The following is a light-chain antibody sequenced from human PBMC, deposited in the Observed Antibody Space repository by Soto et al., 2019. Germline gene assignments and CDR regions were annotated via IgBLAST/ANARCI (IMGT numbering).Light chain of an antibody. CDR2: GAS. J-gene: IGKJ1*01. CDR1: QSVSSSY. Sequence: EIVLTQSPGTLSLSPGERATLSCRASQSVSSSYLAWYQQTPGQAPRLLIYGASSRATGIPDRFSGSASETDFTPTISRLEPEDFAVYYCQQYGSSPKTFGQGTKVEMK. CDR3: QQYGSSPKT. V-gene: IGKV3-20*01.